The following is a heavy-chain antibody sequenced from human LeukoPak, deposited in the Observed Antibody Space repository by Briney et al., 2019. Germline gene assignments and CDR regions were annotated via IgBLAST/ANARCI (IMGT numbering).Heavy chain of an antibody. D-gene: IGHD6-13*01. J-gene: IGHJ4*02. V-gene: IGHV3-23*01. Sequence: PGGSLRLSCAASGFTFTSYSMNWVRQAPGRGLEWVSSVDGGGGTYYADSVKGRFTISRDNSKDTLYLQMNGLRAEDTAVYFCAKQSAGSAAWYSLHYDFWGQGTLVTVSS. CDR1: GFTFTSYS. CDR3: AKQSAGSAAWYSLHYDF. CDR2: VDGGGGT.